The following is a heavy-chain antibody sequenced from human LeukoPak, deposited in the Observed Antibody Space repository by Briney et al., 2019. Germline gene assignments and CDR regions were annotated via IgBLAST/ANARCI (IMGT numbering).Heavy chain of an antibody. V-gene: IGHV3-30*02. J-gene: IGHJ4*02. CDR2: IRYDGSNN. D-gene: IGHD6-13*01. CDR1: GFTFSNYN. CDR3: ARDPLDRQQLAKGYFDY. Sequence: PGGSLRLSCAVSGFTFSNYNMHWVRQAPGKGLEWVAFIRYDGSNNYYADSVQGRFTIYRDNSKNTMYLQMKSLRGEDTAVYYCARDPLDRQQLAKGYFDYWGQGTLVTVSS.